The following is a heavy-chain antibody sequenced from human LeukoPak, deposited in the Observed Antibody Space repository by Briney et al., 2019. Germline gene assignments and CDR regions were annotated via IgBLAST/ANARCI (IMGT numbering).Heavy chain of an antibody. D-gene: IGHD3-9*01. CDR3: ARRSSRVLRYKGAFDI. CDR2: IYYSGST. Sequence: SETLSLTCTVSGYSISSGYYWGWIRQPPGKGLVWIGYIYYSGSTNYNPSLKSRVTISVDTSKNQFSLKLSSVTAADTAVYYCARRSSRVLRYKGAFDIWGQGTMVTVSS. J-gene: IGHJ3*02. CDR1: GYSISSGYY. V-gene: IGHV4-38-2*02.